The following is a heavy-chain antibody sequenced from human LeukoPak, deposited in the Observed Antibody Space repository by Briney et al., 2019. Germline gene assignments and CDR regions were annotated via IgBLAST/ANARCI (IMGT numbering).Heavy chain of an antibody. CDR3: ARKYSGTNPFDY. D-gene: IGHD1-26*01. V-gene: IGHV3-23*01. CDR2: INNSGGST. Sequence: PGRSLRLSCAASGFTLNNYAMSWVRQAPGKGLEWVSIINNSGGSTYYADSVKGRFTISRDLSKNTLYLQMNSLRAEDTALYYCARKYSGTNPFDYWGQGTLVTVSS. CDR1: GFTLNNYA. J-gene: IGHJ4*02.